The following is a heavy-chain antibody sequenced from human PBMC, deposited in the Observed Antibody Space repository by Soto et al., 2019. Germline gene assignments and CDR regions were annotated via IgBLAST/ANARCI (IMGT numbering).Heavy chain of an antibody. CDR1: GYTFTSYD. Sequence: ASVKVSCKASGYTFTSYDINWVRQATGQGHEWMGWMNPNSGNTGYAQKFQGRVTMTRNTSISTAYMELSSLRSGDTAVYYCARFDYSSGWYLWFDPWGQGTLVTVSS. J-gene: IGHJ5*02. CDR3: ARFDYSSGWYLWFDP. CDR2: MNPNSGNT. V-gene: IGHV1-8*01. D-gene: IGHD6-19*01.